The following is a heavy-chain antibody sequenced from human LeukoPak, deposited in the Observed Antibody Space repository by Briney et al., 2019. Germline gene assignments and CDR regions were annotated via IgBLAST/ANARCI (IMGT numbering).Heavy chain of an antibody. CDR1: VYTFTNFY. Sequence: ASVKVSCKASVYTFTNFYIHWVRQAPGQGLEWMGWINPNSGGTNYAQKFQGRVTMTRDTSISTAYMELSRLRSDDTAVYYCARVRGADLYYFDYWGQGTLVTVSS. J-gene: IGHJ4*02. CDR3: ARVRGADLYYFDY. D-gene: IGHD3-10*01. V-gene: IGHV1-2*02. CDR2: INPNSGGT.